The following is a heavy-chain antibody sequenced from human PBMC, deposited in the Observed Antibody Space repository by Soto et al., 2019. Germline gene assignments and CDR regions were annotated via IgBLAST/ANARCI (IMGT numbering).Heavy chain of an antibody. D-gene: IGHD2-15*01. Sequence: SETLSLTCAVYGGSFSGHYWSWIRQPPGKGLEWIGEINHSGGTIYNPSLKSRVTISVDTSKSQFSLKLTSVTAADTAVYYCAKDTTYRYCSGGSCYGLYYYYGMDVWGQGTTVTVSS. CDR1: GGSFSGHY. CDR2: INHSGGT. V-gene: IGHV4-34*01. CDR3: AKDTTYRYCSGGSCYGLYYYYGMDV. J-gene: IGHJ6*02.